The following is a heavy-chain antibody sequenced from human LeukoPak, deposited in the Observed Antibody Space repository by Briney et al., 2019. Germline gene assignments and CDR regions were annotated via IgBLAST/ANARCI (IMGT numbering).Heavy chain of an antibody. CDR1: GGSFSGYY. CDR3: AKSNGYGLLDI. D-gene: IGHD5-18*01. Sequence: SETLSLTCAVYGGSFSGYYWSWIRQPPGKGLEWIGEINHSGSTNYNPSLKSRVTISVDTSKNQFSLKLNSLTAADTAVYYCAKSNGYGLLDIWGQGTMVTVSS. J-gene: IGHJ3*02. CDR2: INHSGST. V-gene: IGHV4-34*01.